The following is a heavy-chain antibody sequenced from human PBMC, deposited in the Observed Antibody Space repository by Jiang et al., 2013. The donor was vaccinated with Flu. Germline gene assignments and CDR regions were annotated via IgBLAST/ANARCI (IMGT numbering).Heavy chain of an antibody. CDR3: ARVTLIVGAGDAFDI. V-gene: IGHV4-59*01. J-gene: IGHJ3*02. Sequence: SSYYWSWIRQPPGKGLEWIGYIYYSGSTNYNPSLKSRVTISVDTSKNQFSLKLSSVTAADTAVYYCARVTLIVGAGDAFDIWGQGTMVTVSS. CDR2: IYYSGST. D-gene: IGHD1-26*01. CDR1: SSYY.